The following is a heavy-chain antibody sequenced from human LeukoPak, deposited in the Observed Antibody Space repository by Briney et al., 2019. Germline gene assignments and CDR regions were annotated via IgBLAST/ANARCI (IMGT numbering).Heavy chain of an antibody. D-gene: IGHD3-10*01. V-gene: IGHV3-23*01. CDR2: IIGGSGTI. CDR3: AKGSDYYGAVTSKKTD. CDR1: GFTFSNYA. J-gene: IGHJ4*02. Sequence: GGSLRLSCSVSGFTFSNYAMHWVRQAPGKGLEWVSLIIGGSGTIYYVDSVKGRFTISRDNSKNTLYVQMTSLRAEDTAIYYCAKGSDYYGAVTSKKTDWGQGTLVTVSS.